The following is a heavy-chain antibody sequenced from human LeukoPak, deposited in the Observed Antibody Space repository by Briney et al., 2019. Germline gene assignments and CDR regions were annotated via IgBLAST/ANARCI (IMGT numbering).Heavy chain of an antibody. CDR2: ISGSGGST. V-gene: IGHV3-23*01. CDR3: AKDLCSGTPYYYYGMDV. J-gene: IGHJ6*02. Sequence: GGSLRLSCAASGFTFSSYAMSWVRQAPGKGLEWVSAISGSGGSTYYADSVKGRFTISRDNSKNTLYLQMNSLRAEDTAVYYCAKDLCSGTPYYYYGMDVWGQGTTVTVSS. D-gene: IGHD6-25*01. CDR1: GFTFSSYA.